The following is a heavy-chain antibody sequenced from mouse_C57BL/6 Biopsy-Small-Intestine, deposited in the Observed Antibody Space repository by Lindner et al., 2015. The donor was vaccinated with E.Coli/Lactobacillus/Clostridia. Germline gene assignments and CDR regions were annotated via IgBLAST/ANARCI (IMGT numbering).Heavy chain of an antibody. V-gene: IGHV1-82*01. J-gene: IGHJ3*01. Sequence: VQLQESGPELVKPGASVKISCKASGYAFSSFWMNWVKQRPGKGLEWIGRIYPGDGDTNYSGKFKGKATLTADKSSSTAYMQLSSLTSEDSAVYFCATYEGYFAWFASWGQGTPVTVSA. CDR1: GYAFSSFW. D-gene: IGHD2-3*01. CDR2: IYPGDGDT. CDR3: ATYEGYFAWFAS.